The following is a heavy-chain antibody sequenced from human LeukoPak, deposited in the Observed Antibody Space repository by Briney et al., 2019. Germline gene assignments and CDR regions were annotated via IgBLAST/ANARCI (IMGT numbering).Heavy chain of an antibody. D-gene: IGHD3-16*01. V-gene: IGHV4-59*01. J-gene: IGHJ3*02. Sequence: PSETLSLTCSVSGDSLNNNFWSWIRQPPGKGLEWIGYIFHSGTTNYSPSLKSRVSISLDASKNQFSLMLTAVTGADTAVYYCARRMITTSDSFDIWGQGTMVTVSS. CDR3: ARRMITTSDSFDI. CDR1: GDSLNNNF. CDR2: IFHSGTT.